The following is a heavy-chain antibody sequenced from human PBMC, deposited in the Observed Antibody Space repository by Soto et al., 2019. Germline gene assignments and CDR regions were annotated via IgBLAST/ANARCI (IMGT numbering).Heavy chain of an antibody. D-gene: IGHD2-2*01. CDR2: IYYAGTT. Sequence: TLSLTCTVSGGSFSPNGWAWIRQPPGKGLEWIGYIYYAGTTSYSPSLKSRLTITKDTSKNQVVLTMTNMDPVDTATYYCAHKLPFNWFDPWGQGTLVTVSS. CDR1: GGSFSPNGWA. V-gene: IGHV2-5*02. J-gene: IGHJ5*02. CDR3: AHKLPFNWFDP.